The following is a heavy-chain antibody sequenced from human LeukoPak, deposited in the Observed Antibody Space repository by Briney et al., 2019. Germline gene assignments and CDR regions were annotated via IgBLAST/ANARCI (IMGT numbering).Heavy chain of an antibody. V-gene: IGHV3-30*01. CDR2: ISYDGSNK. D-gene: IGHD2-15*01. CDR3: ARDVVVVAATSNWFDP. J-gene: IGHJ5*02. Sequence: GGSLRLSCAASGFTFSSYAMHWVRQAPGKGLEWVAVISYDGSNKYYADSVKGRFTISRDNSKNTLYLQMNSLRAEETAVYYCARDVVVVAATSNWFDPWGQGTLVTVSS. CDR1: GFTFSSYA.